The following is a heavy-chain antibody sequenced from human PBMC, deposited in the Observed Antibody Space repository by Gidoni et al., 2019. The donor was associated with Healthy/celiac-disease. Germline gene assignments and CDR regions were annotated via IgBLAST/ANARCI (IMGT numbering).Heavy chain of an antibody. D-gene: IGHD4-17*01. CDR2: ISWNSGSI. Sequence: EVQLVESGGGLVQPGRSLRLSCAAPGFPFVDYAMHWVRQAPGKGLEWVSGISWNSGSIGYADSVKGRFTISRDNAKNSLYLQMNSLRAEDTALYYCAKDRSTVTTPYYFDYWGQGTLVTVSS. V-gene: IGHV3-9*01. CDR3: AKDRSTVTTPYYFDY. CDR1: GFPFVDYA. J-gene: IGHJ4*02.